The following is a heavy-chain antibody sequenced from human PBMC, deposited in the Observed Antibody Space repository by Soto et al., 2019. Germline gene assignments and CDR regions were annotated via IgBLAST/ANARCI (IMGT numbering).Heavy chain of an antibody. CDR3: AKATQPHIVVVTAIWGRSRRPLYGMDV. V-gene: IGHV3-23*01. CDR2: ISGSGGST. CDR1: GFTFSSYA. D-gene: IGHD2-21*02. Sequence: PGGSLRLSCAASGFTFSSYAMSWVRQAPGKGLEWVSAISGSGGSTYYADSVKGRFTISRDNSKNTLYLQMNSLRAEDTAVYYCAKATQPHIVVVTAIWGRSRRPLYGMDVWGQGTTVTVSS. J-gene: IGHJ6*02.